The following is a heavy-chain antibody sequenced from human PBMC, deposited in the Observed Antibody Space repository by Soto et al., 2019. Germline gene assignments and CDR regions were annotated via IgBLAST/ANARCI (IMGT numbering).Heavy chain of an antibody. D-gene: IGHD2-15*01. CDR2: IIPIFGTA. CDR3: ARWRNGPDTERGLYY. Sequence: QVQLVQSWAEVKKPEASVKVSCKASGGTFSSYAISWVRQAPGQGLEWMVRIIPIFGTANYAQKFQSRVTITADNSTSTAYMELSSLRSEDTAVYYWARWRNGPDTERGLYYWGQGTLVTVSS. J-gene: IGHJ4*02. V-gene: IGHV1-69*06. CDR1: GGTFSSYA.